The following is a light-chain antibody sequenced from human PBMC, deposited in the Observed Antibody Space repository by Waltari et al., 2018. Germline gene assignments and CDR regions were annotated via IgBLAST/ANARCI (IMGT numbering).Light chain of an antibody. CDR1: QGISNW. CDR2: AAS. CDR3: QQGNSFPPT. Sequence: DIQMTQSPSSVSASVGDRVIITCRASQGISNWLVWYQQKPEKAPKLLIYAASILQNGVPSRFSGIVSGTDFTLTIGHLQPEHFATYFCQQGNSFPPTFGQGTKVEVK. J-gene: IGKJ1*01. V-gene: IGKV1-12*01.